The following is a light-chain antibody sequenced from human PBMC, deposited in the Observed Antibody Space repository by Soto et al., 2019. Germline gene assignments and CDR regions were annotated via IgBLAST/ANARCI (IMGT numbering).Light chain of an antibody. Sequence: DIQMTQSPSSLSASVGDRLTITCRASQGINTYLNWYQQKPGKAPKLLIYAASTLQSGVPSRFSGSGSETDFTLTISRLEPEDFAVYYCQQYGSLSWTFGQGTKVDIK. J-gene: IGKJ1*01. CDR3: QQYGSLSWT. CDR2: AAS. CDR1: QGINTY. V-gene: IGKV1-39*01.